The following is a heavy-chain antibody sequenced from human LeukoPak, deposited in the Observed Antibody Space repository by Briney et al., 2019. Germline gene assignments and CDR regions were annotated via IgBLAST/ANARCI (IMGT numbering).Heavy chain of an antibody. D-gene: IGHD6-19*01. CDR1: GFTFSDDY. CDR3: ARWVAVSTFDY. V-gene: IGHV3-11*06. Sequence: GGSLRVSCAASGFTFSDDYMSWIRQAPGKGLEWVSYISSSSGYTNYADSVKGRFTISRDNAKNSLYLQMNSLRAEDTAVYYCARWVAVSTFDYWGQGTLVTASS. J-gene: IGHJ4*02. CDR2: ISSSSGYT.